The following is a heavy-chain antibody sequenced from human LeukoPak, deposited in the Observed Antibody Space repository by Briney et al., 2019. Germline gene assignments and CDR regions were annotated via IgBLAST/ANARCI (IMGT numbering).Heavy chain of an antibody. V-gene: IGHV5-51*01. CDR2: ILPSDSDP. D-gene: IGHD2-2*01. CDR3: ARLGGYCSTTNCYGYFDY. J-gene: IGHJ4*02. Sequence: GEALKISWEGSGCMFTNYWIGWVRQMPGKGLEWMGIILPSDSDPRYSPSFQGQVTISADKSISTAYLQWSSLKAADTAMYYCARLGGYCSTTNCYGYFDYWGQGTLVTVSS. CDR1: GCMFTNYW.